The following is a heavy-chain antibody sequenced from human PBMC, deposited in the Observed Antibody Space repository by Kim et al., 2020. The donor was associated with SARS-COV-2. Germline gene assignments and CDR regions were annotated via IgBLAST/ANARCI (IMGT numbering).Heavy chain of an antibody. Sequence: SETLSLTCTVSGGSISSRSYYWGWIRQPPGKGLEWVGSIYYSGSTYYNPSLKSRVTISVDTSKNQFSLKLTSVTAADTAVYYCARAQGGLQWSGGGFDYWGQGTLVTVSS. D-gene: IGHD3-10*01. CDR2: IYYSGST. V-gene: IGHV4-39*07. CDR3: ARAQGGLQWSGGGFDY. J-gene: IGHJ4*02. CDR1: GGSISSRSYY.